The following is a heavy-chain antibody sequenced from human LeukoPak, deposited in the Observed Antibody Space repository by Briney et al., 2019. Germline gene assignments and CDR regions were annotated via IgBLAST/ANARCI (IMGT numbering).Heavy chain of an antibody. CDR2: IYPGDSDT. CDR1: GFTFTSYW. CDR3: ALRRDYYDSSGYYGGYYFDY. Sequence: GGTLRLSCAASGFTFTSYWIGWVRQMPGKGLEWMGIIYPGDSDTRYSPSFQGQVTISADKSISTAYLQWSSLKASDTAMYYCALRRDYYDSSGYYGGYYFDYWGQGTLVTVSS. J-gene: IGHJ4*02. V-gene: IGHV5-51*01. D-gene: IGHD3-22*01.